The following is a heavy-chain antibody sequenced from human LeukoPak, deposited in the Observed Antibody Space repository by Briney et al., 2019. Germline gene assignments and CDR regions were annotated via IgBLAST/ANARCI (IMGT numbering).Heavy chain of an antibody. D-gene: IGHD2-15*01. CDR2: IDHENGEE. Sequence: ASVKVSCKVSGYSLSELLIHWVRQPLGKGLEWIAGIDHENGEEVSAQNFQGRVTVAKDTSTDTAYMELSGLKSDDSAIYYCATEGDYSLDYWGQGTLVIVSS. J-gene: IGHJ4*02. CDR1: GYSLSELL. V-gene: IGHV1-24*01. CDR3: ATEGDYSLDY.